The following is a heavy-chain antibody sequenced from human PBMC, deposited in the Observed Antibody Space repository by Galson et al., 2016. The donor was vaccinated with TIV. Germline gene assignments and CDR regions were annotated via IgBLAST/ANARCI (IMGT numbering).Heavy chain of an antibody. CDR3: AKPDIATIDINYYFDY. J-gene: IGHJ4*02. D-gene: IGHD5-24*01. Sequence: SLRLSCAASGFTFSTYAMSWVRQAPGKGLEWVSSIGTGGKTYYADSVKGRFTISRDNSKDSLHLQMNSLRADDTAVNYCAKPDIATIDINYYFDYWGQGTLVTVSS. CDR1: GFTFSTYA. CDR2: IGTGGKT. V-gene: IGHV3-23*01.